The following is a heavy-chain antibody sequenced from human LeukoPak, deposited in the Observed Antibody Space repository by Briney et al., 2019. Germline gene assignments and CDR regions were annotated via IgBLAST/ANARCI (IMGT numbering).Heavy chain of an antibody. CDR3: ARGLGGSASYPDAFDI. D-gene: IGHD3-10*01. CDR2: IYYSGST. V-gene: IGHV4-59*01. J-gene: IGHJ3*02. CDR1: GGSISTYY. Sequence: SETLSLTCTVSGGSISTYYWSWIRQPPGKGLDWIGNIYYSGSTNYNPSLRSRATISLDTSKNQYSLKLSSVAAADTAVYYCARGLGGSASYPDAFDIWGRGTMVTVSS.